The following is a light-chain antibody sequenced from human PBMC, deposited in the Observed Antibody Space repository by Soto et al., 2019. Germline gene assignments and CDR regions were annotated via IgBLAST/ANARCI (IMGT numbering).Light chain of an antibody. J-gene: IGKJ5*01. CDR1: KSFSSNT. CDR2: GAS. Sequence: EIVLTQSPGTLSLSPGETATLSSRASKSFSSNTLAGYHKKPGQTPRLLIYGASSRAPGIPDRFSGSGSGTDFTLTISRLEPEDFAVYYCQQYDNSITFGQGTRLEIE. CDR3: QQYDNSIT. V-gene: IGKV3-20*01.